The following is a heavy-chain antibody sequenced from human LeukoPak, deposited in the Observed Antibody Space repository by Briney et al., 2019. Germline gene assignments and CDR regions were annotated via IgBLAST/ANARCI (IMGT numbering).Heavy chain of an antibody. V-gene: IGHV1-18*01. CDR1: GYTFTSYG. D-gene: IGHD2-2*01. J-gene: IGHJ4*02. Sequence: ASVNVSCKASGYTFTSYGISWVRQAPGQGLEWMGWISAYNDNTNYAQKLQGRVTMTTDTSTSTAYMELRSLRSDDTAVYYCARGYCSSTSCYAADYWGQGTLVTVSS. CDR3: ARGYCSSTSCYAADY. CDR2: ISAYNDNT.